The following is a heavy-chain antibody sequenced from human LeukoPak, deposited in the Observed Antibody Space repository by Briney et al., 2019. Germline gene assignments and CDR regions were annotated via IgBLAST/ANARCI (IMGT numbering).Heavy chain of an antibody. CDR2: ISYDGSNK. V-gene: IGHV3-30*03. Sequence: GRSLRLSHAAAGFTFSSYGMHSVRQAPGKGLEWVAVISYDGSNKYYADSVKGRFTISRDNSKNTLYLQMNSLRGEDAAVYYCATDRGSSGWYYFDYWGQGTLVTVSS. CDR1: GFTFSSYG. D-gene: IGHD6-19*01. CDR3: ATDRGSSGWYYFDY. J-gene: IGHJ4*02.